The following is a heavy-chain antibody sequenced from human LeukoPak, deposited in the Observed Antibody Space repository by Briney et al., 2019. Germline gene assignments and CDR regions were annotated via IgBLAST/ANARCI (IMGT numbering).Heavy chain of an antibody. CDR2: IYHSGTT. J-gene: IGHJ4*02. CDR1: GGSISSSNW. Sequence: SGTLSLTRAVSGGSISSSNWWSWVRQPPGKGLEWIGEIYHSGTTNYNPSLKSRVTISVDKSNNQFSLKLSSVTAADTAVYYCAREGGFYRPLDYSGQGTLVTVSS. CDR3: AREGGFYRPLDY. D-gene: IGHD6-25*01. V-gene: IGHV4-4*02.